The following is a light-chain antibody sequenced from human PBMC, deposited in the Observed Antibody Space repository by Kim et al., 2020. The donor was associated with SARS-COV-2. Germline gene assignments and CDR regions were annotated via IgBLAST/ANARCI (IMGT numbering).Light chain of an antibody. Sequence: QSALTQPASVSGSPGQSITISCTGTSSDVGGYNFVSWYQQYPGKAPILMIYDVFKRPSGVSNRFSGSKSGNTASMTISVLQAEDEADYYCTSYRSSGYVFGTGTKVTVL. CDR1: SSDVGGYNF. V-gene: IGLV2-14*03. CDR2: DVF. J-gene: IGLJ1*01. CDR3: TSYRSSGYV.